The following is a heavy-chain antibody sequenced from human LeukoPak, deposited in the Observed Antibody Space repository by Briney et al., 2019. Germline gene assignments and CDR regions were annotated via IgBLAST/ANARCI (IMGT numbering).Heavy chain of an antibody. CDR3: VQTTGWPGFDY. CDR1: GAPISRFY. D-gene: IGHD6-19*01. J-gene: IGHJ4*02. V-gene: IGHV4-4*09. Sequence: SDTLSLTCTTSGAPISRFYWSWVRQHPGKGLEWIGNIYNGVPTFFNPSLKSRVTLSVDTSKTQFSLQLASVTAADTAVYYCVQTTGWPGFDYWGQGILVTVSS. CDR2: IYNGVPT.